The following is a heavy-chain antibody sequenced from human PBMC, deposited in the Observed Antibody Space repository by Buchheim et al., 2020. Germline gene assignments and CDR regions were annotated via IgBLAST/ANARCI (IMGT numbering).Heavy chain of an antibody. CDR2: ISGSGGRT. Sequence: EVQLLESGGGLVQPGGSLRLSCAASGFTFTTYAMSWVRQAPGKGLQWVSAISGSGGRTDYADSVKGRFTMSRDTSKNTLYLQMNSLRAEDTAVYYCAKDLAAAPNAMDVWGQGTT. D-gene: IGHD6-13*01. CDR3: AKDLAAAPNAMDV. V-gene: IGHV3-23*01. CDR1: GFTFTTYA. J-gene: IGHJ6*02.